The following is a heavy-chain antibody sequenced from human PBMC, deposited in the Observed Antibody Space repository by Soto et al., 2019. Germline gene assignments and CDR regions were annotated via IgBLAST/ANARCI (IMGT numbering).Heavy chain of an antibody. CDR3: ARHLYSGDSSGYYGS. Sequence: QLQLQESGPGLGKPSETLSLTCTVSDGSISRSAFYWGWIRQPPGKWLEWIGSVHYTGSTDSNPSLKLRVTRSVDSSKNHLALKVSSVTAADTAVYYWARHLYSGDSSGYYGSWGQGALVTVSS. CDR1: DGSISRSAFY. D-gene: IGHD6-19*01. CDR2: VHYTGST. J-gene: IGHJ5*02. V-gene: IGHV4-39*01.